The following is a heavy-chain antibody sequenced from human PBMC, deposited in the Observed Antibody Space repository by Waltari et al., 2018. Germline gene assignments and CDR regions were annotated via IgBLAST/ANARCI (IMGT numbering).Heavy chain of an antibody. CDR3: ARVYADYYGMDV. CDR1: GFTFTSYY. V-gene: IGHV1-46*01. J-gene: IGHJ6*02. CDR2: INPSERRT. D-gene: IGHD2-8*01. Sequence: QVQLVQSGAEVRKPGASVKVSCETSGFTFTSYYMHWVRQAPGQGLEWIGIINPSERRTIYAQQFRGRVTVTRDLATKTVYMELSSLRPEDTAVYYCARVYADYYGMDVWGQGTTVIVSS.